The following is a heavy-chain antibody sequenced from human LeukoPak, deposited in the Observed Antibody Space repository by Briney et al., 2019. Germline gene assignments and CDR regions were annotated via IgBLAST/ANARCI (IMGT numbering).Heavy chain of an antibody. CDR3: ARGGMATILFDY. D-gene: IGHD5-24*01. V-gene: IGHV4-38-2*02. J-gene: IGHJ4*02. CDR2: IFHSGNS. Sequence: SETLSLTCTVSAYSISRGYYWGWIRQPPGKGLEWIGSIFHSGNSYYNPSLKSRVTMSVDTSKNQFSLNLSSMTAADTAVYYCARGGMATILFDYWGQGTLVTVSS. CDR1: AYSISRGYY.